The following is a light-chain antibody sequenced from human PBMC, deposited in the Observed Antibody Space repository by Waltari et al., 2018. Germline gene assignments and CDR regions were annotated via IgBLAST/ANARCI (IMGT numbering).Light chain of an antibody. CDR1: SSTL. CDR3: QTWGTGIRV. Sequence: SSTLVSWYQHHPDKAPKLLIYEGTERPSGISHRFSGSSSGAERYLSISSLQSEDEADYYCQTWGTGIRVFGGGTKLTVL. V-gene: IGLV2-14*02. J-gene: IGLJ3*02. CDR2: EGT.